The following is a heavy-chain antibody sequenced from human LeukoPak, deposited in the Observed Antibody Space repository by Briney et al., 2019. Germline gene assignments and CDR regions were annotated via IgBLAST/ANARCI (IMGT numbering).Heavy chain of an antibody. Sequence: ASVKVSCKASGYTFTSYDINWVRQATGQGLEWMGWMNPSSGNTGYAQKFQGRVTITRNTSISTAYMELSSLRSEDTAVYYCARGQNDFWSGYYSEWDYWGQGTLVTVSS. CDR1: GYTFTSYD. V-gene: IGHV1-8*03. CDR3: ARGQNDFWSGYYSEWDY. CDR2: MNPSSGNT. J-gene: IGHJ4*02. D-gene: IGHD3-3*01.